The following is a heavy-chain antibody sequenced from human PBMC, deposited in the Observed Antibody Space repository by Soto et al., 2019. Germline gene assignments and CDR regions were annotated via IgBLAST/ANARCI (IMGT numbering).Heavy chain of an antibody. CDR1: GYSFTSYW. CDR3: ARQPGGGYDFWSGIPPYYYGMDV. Sequence: ISCKGSGYSFTSYWISWVRQMPGKGLEWMGRIDPSDSYTNYSPSFQGHVTISADKSISTAYLQWSSLKASDTAMYYCARQPGGGYDFWSGIPPYYYGMDVWGQGTTVTVSS. V-gene: IGHV5-10-1*01. D-gene: IGHD3-3*01. J-gene: IGHJ6*02. CDR2: IDPSDSYT.